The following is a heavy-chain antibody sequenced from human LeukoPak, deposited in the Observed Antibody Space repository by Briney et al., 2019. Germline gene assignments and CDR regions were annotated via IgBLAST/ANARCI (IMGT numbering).Heavy chain of an antibody. CDR2: ISAYIGNT. Sequence: GASVKVSCKASGYTFTSYGISGVRQAPGQGLEGMGWISAYIGNTNYAQKLQGRVTMTTDTSTSTAYMELRSLRSDDTAVYYCARSGHGSGSYRFDPWGQGTMVTVSS. CDR1: GYTFTSYG. D-gene: IGHD3-10*01. CDR3: ARSGHGSGSYRFDP. V-gene: IGHV1-18*01. J-gene: IGHJ5*01.